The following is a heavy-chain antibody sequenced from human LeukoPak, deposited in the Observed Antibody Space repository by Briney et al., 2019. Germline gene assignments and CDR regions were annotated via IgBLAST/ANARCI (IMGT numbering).Heavy chain of an antibody. CDR1: GLTFSSDA. J-gene: IGHJ4*02. CDR3: AKAVLWFGESYFDY. Sequence: GGSVRLSCAASGLTFSSDAMSWVRQAPGKGLEWVSAISGSGGSTYYADSVKGRLTISRDNSKHTLYLQMNSLRAEDTAVYYCAKAVLWFGESYFDYWGQGTLVTVSS. V-gene: IGHV3-23*01. CDR2: ISGSGGST. D-gene: IGHD3-10*01.